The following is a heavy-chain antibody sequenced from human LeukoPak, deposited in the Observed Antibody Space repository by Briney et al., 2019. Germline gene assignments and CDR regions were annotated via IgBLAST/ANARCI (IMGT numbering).Heavy chain of an antibody. J-gene: IGHJ4*02. CDR2: ISTSGSI. CDR1: GFTFSSYA. Sequence: GGSLRLSCAASGFTFSSYAMTWVRQAPGKGLDWVSTISTSGSIFYADSVKGRFTISRDNSMNTLYLQMNSLRAEDTAVYYCARLENRYSSYWGQGTLVTVSS. D-gene: IGHD5-18*01. CDR3: ARLENRYSSY. V-gene: IGHV3-23*01.